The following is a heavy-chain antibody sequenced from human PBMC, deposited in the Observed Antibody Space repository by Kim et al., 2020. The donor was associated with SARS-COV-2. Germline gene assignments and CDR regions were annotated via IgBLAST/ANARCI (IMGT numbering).Heavy chain of an antibody. D-gene: IGHD4-17*01. J-gene: IGHJ6*03. Sequence: RFTISRDNAKNSLYLQMNSLRAEDTAVYYCARAGGDYGDYDYYYYYYMDVWGKGTTVTVSS. V-gene: IGHV3-11*01. CDR3: ARAGGDYGDYDYYYYYYMDV.